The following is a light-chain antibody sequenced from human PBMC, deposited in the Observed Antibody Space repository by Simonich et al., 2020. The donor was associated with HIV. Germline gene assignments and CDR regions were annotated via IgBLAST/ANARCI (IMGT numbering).Light chain of an antibody. V-gene: IGLV1-44*01. CDR2: RNN. CDR3: AAWDGSLNGPV. CDR1: SSNIGRNT. J-gene: IGLJ2*01. Sequence: QSVLTQPPSASGTPGQRVTISCSGSSSNIGRNTVNWYQQLPGTAPKLLIYRNNQRPSGVPDRFSGSKSGTSASRAIIGLQSEDEADYYCAAWDGSLNGPVFGGGTKLTVL.